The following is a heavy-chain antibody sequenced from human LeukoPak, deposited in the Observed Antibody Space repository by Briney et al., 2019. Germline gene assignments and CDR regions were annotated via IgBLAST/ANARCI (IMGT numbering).Heavy chain of an antibody. V-gene: IGHV3-48*01. CDR1: GFTFSSYS. CDR2: ISSNSSTI. J-gene: IGHJ4*02. CDR3: ARVGTYSGYDYGWMNY. Sequence: RSGGSLRLSCAASGFTFSSYSMNWVRQAPGKGLEWVSYISSNSSTIYYADSVKGRFTISRDNAKNSLYLQMNSLRAEDTAVYYCARVGTYSGYDYGWMNYWGQGTLVTVSS. D-gene: IGHD5-12*01.